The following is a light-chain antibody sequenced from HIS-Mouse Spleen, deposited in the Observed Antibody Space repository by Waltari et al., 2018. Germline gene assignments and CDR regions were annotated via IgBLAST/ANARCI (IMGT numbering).Light chain of an antibody. V-gene: IGLV2-23*01. CDR1: SSDAGSYHL. CDR3: CSYAGSSTWV. Sequence: QSALTQPASVSVSPGQSITIPRTGTSSDAGSYHLVSWYQQHQGKAPKLMIYQGSKRPSGVSRRFSGSKSGNTASLTISGLQAEDEADYYCCSYAGSSTWVFGGGTKLTVL. J-gene: IGLJ3*02. CDR2: QGS.